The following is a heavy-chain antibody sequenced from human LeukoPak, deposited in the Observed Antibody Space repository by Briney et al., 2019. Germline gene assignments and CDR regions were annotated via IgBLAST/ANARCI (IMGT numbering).Heavy chain of an antibody. CDR1: GGSVSSDTYY. Sequence: SETLSLTCIVSGGSVSSDTYYWSWIRQPPGKGLEWIGYIYYSGSTNYNPSLKSRVTISVDTSKNKFSLKLSSVSAADTAVYYCARSMTLNDAFDIWGQGTMVTVSS. D-gene: IGHD6-6*01. V-gene: IGHV4-61*01. J-gene: IGHJ3*02. CDR3: ARSMTLNDAFDI. CDR2: IYYSGST.